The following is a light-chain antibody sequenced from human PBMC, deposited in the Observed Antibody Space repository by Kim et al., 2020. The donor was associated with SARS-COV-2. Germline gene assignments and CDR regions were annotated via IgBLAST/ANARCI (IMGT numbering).Light chain of an antibody. Sequence: GGTGTLPCGLRSGSVSTSYYPSWYQQTPGQAPRTLIYSTNTRSSGVPDRFSGSILGNKAALTITGAQADDESDYYCVLYMGSGIWVFGGGTQLTVL. J-gene: IGLJ3*02. CDR2: STN. CDR1: SGSVSTSYY. CDR3: VLYMGSGIWV. V-gene: IGLV8-61*01.